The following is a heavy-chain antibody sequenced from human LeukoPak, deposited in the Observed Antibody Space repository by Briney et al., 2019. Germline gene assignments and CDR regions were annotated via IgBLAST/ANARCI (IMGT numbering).Heavy chain of an antibody. CDR2: IKQDGSHK. CDR1: GFTLSTYW. Sequence: SGGSLRLSCAASGFTLSTYWMYWVRHAPGKGLEWVANIKQDGSHKYYVDSVKGRFTISRDSAKNSLYLQMKSLRVEDTAVYYCVREEGYWGQGTLVTVSS. J-gene: IGHJ4*02. V-gene: IGHV3-7*01. CDR3: VREEGY.